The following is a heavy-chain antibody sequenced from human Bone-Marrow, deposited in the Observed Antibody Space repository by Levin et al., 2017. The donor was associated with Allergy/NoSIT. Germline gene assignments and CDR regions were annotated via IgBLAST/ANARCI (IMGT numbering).Heavy chain of an antibody. D-gene: IGHD3-22*01. Sequence: SQTLSLTCTVSGGSISSGGYYWSWIRQHPGKGLEWIGYIYDIGSTYHNSSLKSRLTISIDTSKNQLSLKLTSVTAADTAVYYCARGRRSYYDSSGYQYYFDYWGQGTLVTVSS. CDR2: IYDIGST. V-gene: IGHV4-31*02. CDR1: GGSISSGGYY. J-gene: IGHJ4*02. CDR3: ARGRRSYYDSSGYQYYFDY.